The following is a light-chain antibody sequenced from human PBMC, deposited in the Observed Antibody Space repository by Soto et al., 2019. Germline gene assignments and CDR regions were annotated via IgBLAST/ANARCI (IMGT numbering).Light chain of an antibody. J-gene: IGLJ1*01. Sequence: QSSQTHPRSLSGSPGQSVTISCTGTSSDVGDYDYVSWYQQHPGKAPKLMIYDVSKRPSGVPDRFSGSKSGNTASLTISGLQAEDEADYYCCSYAGSYTYVFGTGTKVTVL. CDR3: CSYAGSYTYV. V-gene: IGLV2-11*01. CDR2: DVS. CDR1: SSDVGDYDY.